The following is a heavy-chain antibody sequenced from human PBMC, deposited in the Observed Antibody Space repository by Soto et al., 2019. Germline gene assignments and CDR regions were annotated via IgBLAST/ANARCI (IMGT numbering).Heavy chain of an antibody. CDR2: ISGSGGST. V-gene: IGHV3-23*01. D-gene: IGHD5-12*01. Sequence: PGGSLRLSCAASGFTFSSYAMSWVRQAPGKGLEWVSAISGSGGSTYYADSVKGRFTISRDNSKNTLYLQMNSLRAEDTAVYYCAKDRSGYVVGSFVEYFQHWGQGTLVTVSS. J-gene: IGHJ1*01. CDR3: AKDRSGYVVGSFVEYFQH. CDR1: GFTFSSYA.